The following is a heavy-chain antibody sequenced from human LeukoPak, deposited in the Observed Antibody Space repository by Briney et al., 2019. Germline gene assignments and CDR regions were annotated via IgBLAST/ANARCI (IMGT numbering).Heavy chain of an antibody. D-gene: IGHD3-10*01. Sequence: SQTLSLTCTVSGGSISSGSYYWSWIRQPAGKGLEWIGRIYTSGSTNYNPSLKSRVTISVDTSKNQFSLKLSSVTAADTAVYYCARAPRGRAHYYYMDVWGKGTTVTISS. CDR1: GGSISSGSYY. CDR2: IYTSGST. CDR3: ARAPRGRAHYYYMDV. J-gene: IGHJ6*03. V-gene: IGHV4-61*02.